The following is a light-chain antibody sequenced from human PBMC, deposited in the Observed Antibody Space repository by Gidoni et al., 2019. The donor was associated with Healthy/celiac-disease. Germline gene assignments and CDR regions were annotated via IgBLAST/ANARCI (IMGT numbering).Light chain of an antibody. J-gene: IGKJ2*01. CDR1: QDISNY. Sequence: DIQMTQSPPSLSASVGDRVTITCQASQDISNYLNWYQQKPGKAPKLLIYDASNLETGVPSRFSGSGSGTDFTFTISSLQPEDIATYYCQQYDNLPYTFGQGTKLEIE. CDR2: DAS. V-gene: IGKV1-33*01. CDR3: QQYDNLPYT.